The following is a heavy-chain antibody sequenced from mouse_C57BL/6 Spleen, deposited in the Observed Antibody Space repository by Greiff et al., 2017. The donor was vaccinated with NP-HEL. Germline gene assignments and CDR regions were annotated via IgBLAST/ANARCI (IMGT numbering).Heavy chain of an antibody. V-gene: IGHV5-9-1*02. CDR3: TRGGDYAILYCFDY. CDR2: ISSGGDYI. CDR1: GFTFSSYA. Sequence: EVQVVESGEGLVKPGGSLKLSCAASGFTFSSYAMSWVRQTPEKRLEWVAYISSGGDYIYYADTVKGRFTISRDNARNTLYLQMSRLKSEDTDMYYCTRGGDYAILYCFDYCGQGTTLTLSS. J-gene: IGHJ2*01. D-gene: IGHD1-1*01.